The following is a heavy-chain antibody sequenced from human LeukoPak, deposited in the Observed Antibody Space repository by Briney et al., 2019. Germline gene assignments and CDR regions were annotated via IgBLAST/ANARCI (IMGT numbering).Heavy chain of an antibody. Sequence: SETLSLTCAVSGGSISSSNWWSGVRQPPGKGLEWSGEIYHSGSTNYNPSLKSRVTISVGKSKNQFSLKLNSVTAADTAVYYCARDLRGKISGTRDAFDIWGQGTMVTVSS. CDR2: IYHSGST. V-gene: IGHV4-4*02. J-gene: IGHJ3*02. CDR3: ARDLRGKISGTRDAFDI. CDR1: GGSISSSNW.